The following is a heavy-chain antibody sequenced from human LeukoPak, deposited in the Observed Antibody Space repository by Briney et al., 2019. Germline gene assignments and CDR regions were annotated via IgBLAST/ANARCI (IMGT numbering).Heavy chain of an antibody. CDR2: ISAYNGNT. CDR3: ARGYGEQLLLRFDP. V-gene: IGHV1-18*04. J-gene: IGHJ5*02. Sequence: ASVKVSCKASGYTFTGYYMHWVRQAPGQGLEWMGWISAYNGNTNYAQKFQGRVTMTTDTSTSTAYMELRSLRSDDTAVYYCARGYGEQLLLRFDPWGQGTLVTVSS. D-gene: IGHD2-15*01. CDR1: GYTFTGYY.